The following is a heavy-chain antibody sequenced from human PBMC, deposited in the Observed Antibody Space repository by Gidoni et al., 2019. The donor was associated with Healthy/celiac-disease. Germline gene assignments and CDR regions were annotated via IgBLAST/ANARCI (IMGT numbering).Heavy chain of an antibody. CDR3: ARDLSPLAAAGSYYYYGMDV. Sequence: QVRLVESGVGVVQPGRSLRLSCAASGFTFSRYGIHRVRQAPGKGLEWVAVRWYDGSNKYYADSVKGRFTISRDNSKNTLYLQMNSLRAEDTAVYYCARDLSPLAAAGSYYYYGMDVWGQGTTVTVSS. CDR2: RWYDGSNK. J-gene: IGHJ6*02. CDR1: GFTFSRYG. D-gene: IGHD6-13*01. V-gene: IGHV3-33*01.